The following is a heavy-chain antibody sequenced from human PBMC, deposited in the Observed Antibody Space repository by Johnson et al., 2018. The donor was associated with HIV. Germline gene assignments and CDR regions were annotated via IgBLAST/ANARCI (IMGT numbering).Heavy chain of an antibody. CDR3: TRSIAATGRDAFDI. CDR2: VKSKIDGGTT. J-gene: IGHJ3*02. V-gene: IGHV3-15*01. CDR1: GFTFSNAW. Sequence: VQLVESGGGLIKPGGSLRLSCAASGFTFSNAWMNWVRQAPGKGLEWVGRVKSKIDGGTTDYAAPVKGRSTISRDDSKNTLYLQVISLKTEDTAWYYCTRSIAATGRDAFDIWGQGTMVTVSS. D-gene: IGHD6-13*01.